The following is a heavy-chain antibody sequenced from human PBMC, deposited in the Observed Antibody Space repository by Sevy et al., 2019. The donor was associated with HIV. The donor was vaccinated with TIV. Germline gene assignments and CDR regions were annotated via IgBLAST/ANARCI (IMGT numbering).Heavy chain of an antibody. CDR1: GFIVTSNY. J-gene: IGHJ4*02. Sequence: GGSLRLSCAASGFIVTSNYMSWVRQAPGKGLEWVSVIHGGGTTQYADSVKGRFTISRDNSKNTLYLQMNTLRAGDTAVYYCARTPIGNYVDYFDYWGQGTLVTVSS. CDR2: IHGGGTT. D-gene: IGHD1-7*01. V-gene: IGHV3-53*01. CDR3: ARTPIGNYVDYFDY.